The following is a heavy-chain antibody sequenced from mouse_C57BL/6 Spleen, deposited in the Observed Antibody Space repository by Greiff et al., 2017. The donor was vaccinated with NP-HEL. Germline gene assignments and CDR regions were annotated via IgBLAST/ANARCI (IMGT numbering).Heavy chain of an antibody. CDR3: ARRTAQASWFAY. CDR1: GYTFTSYW. Sequence: QVQLQQPGAELVKPGASVKLSCKASGYTFTSYWMQWVKQRPGQGLEWIREIDPSDSYTNYNQKFKGKATLTVDTSSSTAYMQLSSLTSEDSAVYYCARRTAQASWFAYWGQGTLVTVSA. D-gene: IGHD3-2*02. J-gene: IGHJ3*01. V-gene: IGHV1-50*01. CDR2: IDPSDSYT.